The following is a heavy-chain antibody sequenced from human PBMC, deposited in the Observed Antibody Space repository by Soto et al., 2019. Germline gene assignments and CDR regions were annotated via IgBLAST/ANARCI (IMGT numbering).Heavy chain of an antibody. CDR2: INHSGST. Sequence: SETLSLTCAVYGGSFSGYYWSWIRQPPGKGLEWIGEINHSGSTNYNPSLKSRVTISVDTSKNQFSLKLSSVTAADTAVYYCARGSSDNWFDPWGQGTLVTVSS. V-gene: IGHV4-34*01. J-gene: IGHJ5*02. CDR1: GGSFSGYY. CDR3: ARGSSDNWFDP.